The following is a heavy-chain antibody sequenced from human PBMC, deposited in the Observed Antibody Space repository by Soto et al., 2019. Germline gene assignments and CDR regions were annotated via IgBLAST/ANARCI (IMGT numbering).Heavy chain of an antibody. CDR1: GGSFSSYA. D-gene: IGHD5-12*01. CDR2: IIPIFGTG. Sequence: SVKVSCKASGGSFSSYAITWVRQAPGQGLEWMGGIIPIFGTGNHAQKFQGRVTITADESTSTAYMELSSLRSEDTAVYYCARVPYSGYDDYYYYDGMDVWGQGTTVTVSS. J-gene: IGHJ6*02. V-gene: IGHV1-69*13. CDR3: ARVPYSGYDDYYYYDGMDV.